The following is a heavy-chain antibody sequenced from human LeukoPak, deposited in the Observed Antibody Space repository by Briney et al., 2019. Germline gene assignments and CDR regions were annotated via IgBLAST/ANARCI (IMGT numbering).Heavy chain of an antibody. CDR2: IRQDGDEK. CDR3: ARVRTEWYIDL. CDR1: GFIFNSHW. Sequence: QPGGSLRLSCAGSGFIFNSHWMTWVRQAPGMGLEWVGNIRQDGDEKFYADSVRGRFTISRDNAKNSLYLHLNSLRAEDTAFYYCARVRTEWYIDLWGRGTLVTVSP. V-gene: IGHV3-7*01. J-gene: IGHJ2*01. D-gene: IGHD2-8*02.